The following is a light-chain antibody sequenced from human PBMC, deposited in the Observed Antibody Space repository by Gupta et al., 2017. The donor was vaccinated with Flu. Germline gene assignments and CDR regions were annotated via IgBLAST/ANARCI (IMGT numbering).Light chain of an antibody. CDR3: QVWVSSNAF. J-gene: IGLJ2*01. CDR1: NIGANS. CDR2: KNN. V-gene: IGLV3-9*02. Sequence: TCGCDNIGANSVHWYQQRPGQAPQLIIYKNNKRPSGLPDRFSGSNSGSTATLTIDGAQAGDEADYYCQVWVSSNAFFGGGTKLTVL.